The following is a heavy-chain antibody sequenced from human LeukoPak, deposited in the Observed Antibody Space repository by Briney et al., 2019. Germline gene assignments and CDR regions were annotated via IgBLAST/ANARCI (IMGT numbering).Heavy chain of an antibody. CDR2: IYPADSDT. CDR3: ATSGGEDGYNSLDY. D-gene: IGHD5-24*01. V-gene: IGHV5-51*01. Sequence: GESLKISCKDSGYSFTNYWIGWVRQMPGKGLEWMGIIYPADSDTKYSPSFQGQVTMSADTSISTAYLQWSSLKASDSAMYYCATSGGEDGYNSLDYWGQGTLVTVSS. CDR1: GYSFTNYW. J-gene: IGHJ4*02.